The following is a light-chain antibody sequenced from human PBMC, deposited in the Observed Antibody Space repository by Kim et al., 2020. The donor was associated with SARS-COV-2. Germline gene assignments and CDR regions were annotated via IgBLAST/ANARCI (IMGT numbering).Light chain of an antibody. J-gene: IGLJ1*01. CDR3: SSYTSSSTLHV. Sequence: QSITISCTGTSSDVGGYNYVSWYQQHPGKAPNLMIYDVSNRPSGVSNRFSGSKSGNTASLTISGLQAEDEADYYCSSYTSSSTLHVFGTGTQLTVL. CDR2: DVS. CDR1: SSDVGGYNY. V-gene: IGLV2-14*03.